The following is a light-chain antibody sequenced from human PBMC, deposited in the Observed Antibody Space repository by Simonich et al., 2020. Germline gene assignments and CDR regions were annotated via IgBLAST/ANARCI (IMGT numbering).Light chain of an antibody. J-gene: IGKJ3*01. V-gene: IGKV3-15*01. CDR2: GAS. CDR3: QQYNNWPFT. Sequence: EIVMTQSPATLSVSPGERATLSCRARQSVRSNLAWYQQKPGQAPGLRIYGASTRATGIPARFSGSWSVTEFTLTISSMQSEDFAVYYCQQYNNWPFTFGPGTKVDIK. CDR1: QSVRSN.